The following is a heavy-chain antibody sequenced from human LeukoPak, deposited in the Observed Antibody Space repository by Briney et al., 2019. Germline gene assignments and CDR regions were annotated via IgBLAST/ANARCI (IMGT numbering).Heavy chain of an antibody. V-gene: IGHV3-48*04. J-gene: IGHJ4*02. Sequence: GGSLRLSCAASGFTFSSYSMNWVRQAPGKGLEWVSYISTSSGTIYYADSVKGRFTISRDNAKNSLYLQMNSLRAEDTAVYYCAKYAGRSALDYWGQGTLVTVSS. D-gene: IGHD3-3*01. CDR2: ISTSSGTI. CDR3: AKYAGRSALDY. CDR1: GFTFSSYS.